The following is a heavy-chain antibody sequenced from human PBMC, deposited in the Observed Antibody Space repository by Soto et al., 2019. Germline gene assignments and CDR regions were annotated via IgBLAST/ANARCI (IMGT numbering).Heavy chain of an antibody. Sequence: ASVKVSCKASGGTFSSYTISRVRQAPGQGLEWMGRIIPILGIANYAQKFQGRVTITADKSTSTAYMELSSLRSEDTAVYYCARHWGSTANPPVPPYYYYGMDVWGQGTTVTVSS. CDR3: ARHWGSTANPPVPPYYYYGMDV. D-gene: IGHD3-16*01. CDR1: GGTFSSYT. V-gene: IGHV1-69*02. J-gene: IGHJ6*02. CDR2: IIPILGIA.